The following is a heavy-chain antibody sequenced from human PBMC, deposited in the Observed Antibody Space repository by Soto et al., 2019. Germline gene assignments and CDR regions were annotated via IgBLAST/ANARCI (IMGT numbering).Heavy chain of an antibody. V-gene: IGHV3-23*01. D-gene: IGHD3-3*01. CDR3: AKYETEGIRSFDP. CDR2: IGSTGGVT. J-gene: IGHJ5*02. CDR1: GFTFSAYA. Sequence: EVQLLESGGDLVQPGGSLRLSCAASGFTFSAYAMTWVRQAPGKGLEWVSSIGSTGGVTYYADSVKGRFTSSRDNSKNILYLQMNALRAEDTAVDFCAKYETEGIRSFDPWGQGTLVIVSS.